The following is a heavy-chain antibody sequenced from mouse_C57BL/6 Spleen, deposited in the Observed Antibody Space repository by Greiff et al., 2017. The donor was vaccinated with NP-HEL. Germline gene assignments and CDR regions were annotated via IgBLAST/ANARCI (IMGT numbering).Heavy chain of an antibody. J-gene: IGHJ2*01. Sequence: VQLKESGPELVKPGASVKMSCKASGYTFTDYNMHWVKQSHGKSLEWIGYINPNNGGTSYNQKFKGKATLTVNKSSSTAYMELRSLTSEDSAVYYCARDPLYYGSSYFDYWGQGTTLTVSS. CDR3: ARDPLYYGSSYFDY. D-gene: IGHD1-1*01. CDR1: GYTFTDYN. V-gene: IGHV1-22*01. CDR2: INPNNGGT.